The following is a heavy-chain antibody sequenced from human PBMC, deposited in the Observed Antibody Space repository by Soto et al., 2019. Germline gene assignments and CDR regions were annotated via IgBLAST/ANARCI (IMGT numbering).Heavy chain of an antibody. J-gene: IGHJ6*02. CDR1: GGSISSGGYY. V-gene: IGHV4-31*03. CDR2: IYYSGST. D-gene: IGHD3-10*01. Sequence: LSLTCTVSGGSISSGGYYWSWIRQHPGKGLEWIGYIYYSGSTYYNPSLKSRVTISVDTSKNQFSLKLSSVTAADTAVYYCARDMVRGVTGMDVWGQGTTVTVYS. CDR3: ARDMVRGVTGMDV.